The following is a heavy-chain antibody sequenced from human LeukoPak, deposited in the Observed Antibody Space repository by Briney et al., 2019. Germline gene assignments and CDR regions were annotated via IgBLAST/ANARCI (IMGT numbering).Heavy chain of an antibody. CDR3: ARAPAAGFVRFDY. CDR2: ISSSSSYI. J-gene: IGHJ4*02. Sequence: GGSLRLSCAASGFTFSSYEMNWVRQAPGKGLEWVSSISSSSSYIYYADSVKGRFTISRDNAKNSLYLQMNSLRAEGTAVYYCARAPAAGFVRFDYWGQGTLVTVSS. V-gene: IGHV3-21*01. D-gene: IGHD6-13*01. CDR1: GFTFSSYE.